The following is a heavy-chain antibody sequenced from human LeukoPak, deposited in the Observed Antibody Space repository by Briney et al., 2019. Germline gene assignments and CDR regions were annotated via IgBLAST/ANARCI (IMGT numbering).Heavy chain of an antibody. CDR1: GYTFTGYY. CDR2: INPNSGGT. D-gene: IGHD2-2*01. J-gene: IGHJ3*02. Sequence: ASVKVSCKASGYTFTGYYMHWVRQAPGQGLGWMGWINPNSGGTNYAQKFQGRVTMTRDTSISTAYMELSRLRSDDTAVYYCARADCSSTSCLNAFDIWGQGTMVTVSS. CDR3: ARADCSSTSCLNAFDI. V-gene: IGHV1-2*02.